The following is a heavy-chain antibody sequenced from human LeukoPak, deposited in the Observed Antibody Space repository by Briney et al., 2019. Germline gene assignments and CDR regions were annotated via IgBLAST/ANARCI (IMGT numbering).Heavy chain of an antibody. CDR3: ARGGMYSGSSSIDY. D-gene: IGHD6-6*01. Sequence: GGSLRLSCAVSGFTVSTNDMSWVRQAPGKGLEWVSLLYRGDSIYYADSVKGRFTISRDTSKNTLYLQMDSLRAEDTAVYYCARGGMYSGSSSIDYWGQGTLVTVSS. J-gene: IGHJ4*02. V-gene: IGHV3-53*01. CDR1: GFTVSTND. CDR2: LYRGDSI.